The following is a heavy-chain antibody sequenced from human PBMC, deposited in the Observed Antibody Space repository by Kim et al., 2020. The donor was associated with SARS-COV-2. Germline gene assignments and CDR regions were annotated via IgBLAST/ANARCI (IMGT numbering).Heavy chain of an antibody. Sequence: AHSGKGRFTMSRDNSKNTLYLQMNSLRAEDTAVYYCASSEAASYYYGIDVWGQGTTVTVSS. J-gene: IGHJ6*02. V-gene: IGHV3-30*14. D-gene: IGHD2-15*01. CDR3: ASSEAASYYYGIDV.